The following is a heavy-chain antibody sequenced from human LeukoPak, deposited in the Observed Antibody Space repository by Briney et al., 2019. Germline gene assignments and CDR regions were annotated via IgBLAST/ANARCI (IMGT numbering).Heavy chain of an antibody. D-gene: IGHD2-15*01. Sequence: PGGSLRLSCAASGFTFSSYAMSWVRQAPGKGPEWVSAISGSGGSTYYADSVKGRFTISRDNAKNSLYLQMNSLRAEDTAVYYCARVYCSGGSCYPGAFDIWGQGTMVTVSS. V-gene: IGHV3-23*01. CDR2: ISGSGGST. CDR3: ARVYCSGGSCYPGAFDI. CDR1: GFTFSSYA. J-gene: IGHJ3*02.